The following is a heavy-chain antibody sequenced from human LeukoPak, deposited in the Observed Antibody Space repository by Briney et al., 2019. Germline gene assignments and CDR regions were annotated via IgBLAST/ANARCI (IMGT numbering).Heavy chain of an antibody. D-gene: IGHD4-11*01. Sequence: PGGSLRLSCAASGFSFSDYSMNWVRQAPGKGLEWVSYISRSSSPIYYADSVKGRFTISRDNAKNSLYLQMNSLRAEDTAVYYCARSFNYVGWFDPWGQGTLVTVSS. V-gene: IGHV3-48*01. CDR2: ISRSSSPI. CDR1: GFSFSDYS. J-gene: IGHJ5*02. CDR3: ARSFNYVGWFDP.